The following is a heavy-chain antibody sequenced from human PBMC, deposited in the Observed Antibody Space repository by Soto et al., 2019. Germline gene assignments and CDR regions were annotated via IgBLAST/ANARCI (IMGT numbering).Heavy chain of an antibody. J-gene: IGHJ4*02. V-gene: IGHV3-30*18. Sequence: QVQLVESGGGVVQPGRSLRLSCAASGFTFSSYGMHRVRQSPGKGLEWVAVISYDGSNKYYADSVKGRITISRDNSKNTLYLQMNSLRAEDTAVYYCVKDWGGSLVYFDYWGQGTLVTVSS. CDR3: VKDWGGSLVYFDY. CDR2: ISYDGSNK. D-gene: IGHD3-10*01. CDR1: GFTFSSYG.